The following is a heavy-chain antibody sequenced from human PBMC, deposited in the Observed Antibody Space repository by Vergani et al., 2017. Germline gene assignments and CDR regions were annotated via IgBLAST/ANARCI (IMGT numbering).Heavy chain of an antibody. J-gene: IGHJ4*02. Sequence: QVQLQESGPGLVKPSETLSLTCTVSGGPISSYYWSWIRQPPGKGLEWIGYIYYSGSTNYNPSLKSRVTISVDTSKNQFSLKLSSVTAADTAVYYCAGVSKKVMVRGVELDYWGQGTLVTVSS. CDR1: GGPISSYY. V-gene: IGHV4-59*01. CDR3: AGVSKKVMVRGVELDY. D-gene: IGHD3-10*01. CDR2: IYYSGST.